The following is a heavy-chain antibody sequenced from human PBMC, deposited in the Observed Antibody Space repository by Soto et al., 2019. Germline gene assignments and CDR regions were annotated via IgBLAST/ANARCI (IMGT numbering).Heavy chain of an antibody. CDR1: GFTFSSYG. V-gene: IGHV3-33*01. CDR2: IWYDGSNK. CDR3: AREGYGSGGSCPPAPLLAY. J-gene: IGHJ4*02. Sequence: QVQLVESGGGVVQPGRSLRLSCAASGFTFSSYGMHWVRQAPGKGLEWVAVIWYDGSNKYYADSVKGRFTISRDNSKKSLYRKMKSWGGEDTAFYYCAREGYGSGGSCPPAPLLAYWAQGPLATVPS. D-gene: IGHD2-15*01.